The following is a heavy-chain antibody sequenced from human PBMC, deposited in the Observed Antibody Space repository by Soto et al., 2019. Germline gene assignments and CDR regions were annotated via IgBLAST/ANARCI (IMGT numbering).Heavy chain of an antibody. CDR3: ARVPTYYYYGMDV. CDR1: GGSISSGDYY. V-gene: IGHV4-31*03. Sequence: SETLSLTCTVSGGSISSGDYYWSWIRQVPGKGLEWIGYIYYSGSTYYNPSLKSRVAMSVDTSKNQXSLKLSSVTAADTAMYYCARVPTYYYYGMDVWGQGTTVTVSS. CDR2: IYYSGST. J-gene: IGHJ6*02.